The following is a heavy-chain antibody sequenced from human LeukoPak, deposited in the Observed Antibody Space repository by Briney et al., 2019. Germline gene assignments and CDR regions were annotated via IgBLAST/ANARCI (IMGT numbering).Heavy chain of an antibody. CDR3: ARGATLHIDY. Sequence: GGSLRLSCAASGFTVISNYMSWVRQAPGKGLEWVSLIYSDGSTYYADSVKGRFTISRDTSKNTLYLQMKNLRAEDTAVYYCARGATLHIDYWGQGTLVTVSS. V-gene: IGHV3-66*01. J-gene: IGHJ4*02. CDR2: IYSDGST. CDR1: GFTVISNY.